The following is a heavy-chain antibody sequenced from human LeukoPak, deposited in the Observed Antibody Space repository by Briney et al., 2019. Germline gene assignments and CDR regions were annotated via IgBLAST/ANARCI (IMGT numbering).Heavy chain of an antibody. Sequence: GGSLRLSCAASGFTFSSYAMSWVRQAPGKGLERVSAISGSGGSTYYADSVKGRFTISRDNSKNTLYLQMNSLRAEDTAVYYCAKDRPHIVVVPAANPHWGQGTLVTVSS. CDR1: GFTFSSYA. CDR2: ISGSGGST. V-gene: IGHV3-23*01. J-gene: IGHJ4*02. CDR3: AKDRPHIVVVPAANPH. D-gene: IGHD2-2*01.